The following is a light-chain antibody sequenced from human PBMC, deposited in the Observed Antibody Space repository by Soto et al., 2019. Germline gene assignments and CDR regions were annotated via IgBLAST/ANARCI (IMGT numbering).Light chain of an antibody. CDR2: GAS. J-gene: IGKJ4*01. CDR1: QSVSSSY. Sequence: IVLTQSPGTLSLSPGERATLSCRASQSVSSSYLGWYKQKPGQAPRLLIYGASSRATGIPDRFSGSGSGTDFTLTISRLEPEDFAVYYCQQYGSSLLTFGGGTKV. CDR3: QQYGSSLLT. V-gene: IGKV3-20*01.